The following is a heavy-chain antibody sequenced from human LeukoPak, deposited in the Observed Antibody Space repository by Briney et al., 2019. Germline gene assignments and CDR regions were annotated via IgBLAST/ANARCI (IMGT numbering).Heavy chain of an antibody. Sequence: PGRSLRLSCAASGFTFDDYAMHWVRQAPGKGLEWVSGISWNSGSIGYADSVKGRFTISRDNAKNSLYLQMNSLRAEDTALYYCAKDSKLLDAVDYWGQGTLVTVSS. CDR2: ISWNSGSI. CDR1: GFTFDDYA. D-gene: IGHD1-26*01. V-gene: IGHV3-9*01. CDR3: AKDSKLLDAVDY. J-gene: IGHJ4*02.